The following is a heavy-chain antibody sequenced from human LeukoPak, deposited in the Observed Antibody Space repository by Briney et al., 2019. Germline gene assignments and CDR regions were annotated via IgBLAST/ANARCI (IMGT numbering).Heavy chain of an antibody. CDR3: ARHEYFVNY. D-gene: IGHD2/OR15-2a*01. V-gene: IGHV4-39*01. CDR2: FYYSGST. J-gene: IGHJ4*02. CDR1: GGSISSSSYY. Sequence: SETLSLTCTVSGGSISSSSYYWGWIRQPPRKGLEWIGSFYYSGSTYYNPSLKGRVTISVDTSKNQFSLNLSSMIAADTAVYYCARHEYFVNYWGQGTLVTVSS.